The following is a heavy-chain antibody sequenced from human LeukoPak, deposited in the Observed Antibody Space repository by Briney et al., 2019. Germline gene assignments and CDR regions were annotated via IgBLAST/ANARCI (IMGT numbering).Heavy chain of an antibody. CDR1: GGSMSDSIT. D-gene: IGHD6-25*01. Sequence: SETLSLTCSVSGGSMSDSITWGWVRQPPGKGLEWLANIHDDGRTAPNPSLRSRLTISQDRSKNQFSLKVSSVTAADTAFYYCAKVLTAAGLDLWGQGILVNVSP. V-gene: IGHV4/OR15-8*01. CDR3: AKVLTAAGLDL. CDR2: IHDDGRT. J-gene: IGHJ5*02.